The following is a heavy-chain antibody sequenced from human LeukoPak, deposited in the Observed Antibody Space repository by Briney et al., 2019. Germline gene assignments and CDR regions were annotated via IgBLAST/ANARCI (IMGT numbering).Heavy chain of an antibody. D-gene: IGHD4-23*01. CDR3: ASPTLDYGGDSAG. V-gene: IGHV3-74*01. CDR2: INSDGSIA. CDR1: GFSFSGYW. J-gene: IGHJ4*02. Sequence: PGGSLRLSCAASGFSFSGYWMHWVRQAPGKGRVWVACINSDGSIANYADSVKGRFTISRDNAKNTLYLQMNSLRAEDTAVYYCASPTLDYGGDSAGWGQGALVTVSS.